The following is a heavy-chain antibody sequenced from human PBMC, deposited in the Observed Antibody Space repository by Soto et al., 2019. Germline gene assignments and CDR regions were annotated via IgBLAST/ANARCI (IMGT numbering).Heavy chain of an antibody. Sequence: PSETLSLTCAVPGDFMNSADHSWAWIRQPPGKGLEWIGYIHHSGNTYSNPALRSRLTMSVDRSKNQFSLKLTSVTATDTAIYYCARQVVVTSYYFDYWGPGTLVTVSS. CDR2: IHHSGNT. D-gene: IGHD3-22*01. CDR1: GDFMNSADHS. J-gene: IGHJ4*02. CDR3: ARQVVVTSYYFDY. V-gene: IGHV4-30-2*01.